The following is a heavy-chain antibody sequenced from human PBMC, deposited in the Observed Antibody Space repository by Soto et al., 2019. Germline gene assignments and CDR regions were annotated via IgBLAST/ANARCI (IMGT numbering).Heavy chain of an antibody. CDR2: ISTNGSK. Sequence: PGGSLRLSCTASGFSESYTYMTWVRQAPGKGLEWVSLISTNGSKYYADSVKGRFVISGDNSMKTVYLQMDGLRAEDTAVYYCARDGGYHDSSGYYGPLFFWGQGTLVTVSS. CDR3: ARDGGYHDSSGYYGPLFF. D-gene: IGHD3-22*01. CDR1: GFSESYTY. V-gene: IGHV3-66*01. J-gene: IGHJ4*02.